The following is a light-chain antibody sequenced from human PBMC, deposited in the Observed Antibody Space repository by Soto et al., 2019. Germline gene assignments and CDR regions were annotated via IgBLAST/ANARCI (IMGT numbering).Light chain of an antibody. CDR2: DAS. CDR1: QSVSSSD. J-gene: IGKJ2*01. CDR3: QQYGSSPNT. Sequence: EIVLTQSPGTLSLSPGERATLSCRASQSVSSSDLAWYQQKPGQAPRLLIYDASSRATGIPDRFSGSGSGTGFTLTISRLEPEDFAVYYCQQYGSSPNTFGQGTKLEIK. V-gene: IGKV3-20*01.